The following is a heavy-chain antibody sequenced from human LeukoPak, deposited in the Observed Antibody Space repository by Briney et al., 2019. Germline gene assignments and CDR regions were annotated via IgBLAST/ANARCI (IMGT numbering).Heavy chain of an antibody. CDR3: ARDGEGSRDYSNFNWFDP. CDR1: GYTFPSYG. CDR2: ISAYNSNT. V-gene: IGHV1-18*01. Sequence: GASVKVSCKASGYTFPSYGISWVRQAPGQGLEWMGWISAYNSNTNYAQKLQGRVTMTTDTSTSTADMELRSLRSDDTAVYYCARDGEGSRDYSNFNWFDPWGQGTLVTVSS. D-gene: IGHD4-11*01. J-gene: IGHJ5*02.